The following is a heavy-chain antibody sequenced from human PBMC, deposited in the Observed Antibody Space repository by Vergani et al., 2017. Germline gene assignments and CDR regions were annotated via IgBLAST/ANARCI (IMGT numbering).Heavy chain of an antibody. J-gene: IGHJ5*02. CDR2: IIPIFGTA. D-gene: IGHD2-2*01. Sequence: QVQLVQSGAEVKKPGSSVKVSCKASGGTFSSYAISWVRQAPGQGLEGMGGIIPIFGTANYAQKFQGRVTITADESTSTAYMELSSLRSEDTAVYYCARVREPFCSSTSCYENWFDPWGQGTLVTVSS. V-gene: IGHV1-69*01. CDR3: ARVREPFCSSTSCYENWFDP. CDR1: GGTFSSYA.